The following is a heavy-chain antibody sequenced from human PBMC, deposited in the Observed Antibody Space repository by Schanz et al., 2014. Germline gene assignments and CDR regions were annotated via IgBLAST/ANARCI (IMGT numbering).Heavy chain of an antibody. D-gene: IGHD1-1*01. V-gene: IGHV3-30*04. CDR1: GFTFSNYA. J-gene: IGHJ6*01. CDR2: ISSDGNQQ. Sequence: QVQLVESGGGVVRPGGSLRLSCAGSGFTFSNYAIHWVRQAPGKGLEWVGVISSDGNQQYYVDSVRGRFTMSRDNSKNTLYLQMKSLRVEDTAVYYCVKDPDKYNWNDVEGMDVWGPGTTVTVSS. CDR3: VKDPDKYNWNDVEGMDV.